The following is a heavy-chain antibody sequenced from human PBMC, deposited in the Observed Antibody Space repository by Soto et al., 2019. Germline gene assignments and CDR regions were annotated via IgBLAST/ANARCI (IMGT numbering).Heavy chain of an antibody. CDR2: IIPIFGTA. J-gene: IGHJ3*02. V-gene: IGHV1-69*01. CDR1: GGTFSSYA. D-gene: IGHD1-26*01. Sequence: QVQLVQSGAEVKKPGSSVKVSCKASGGTFSSYAINWVRQAPGQGLEWMGGIIPIFGTANYAQKFQGRVTITADESTSTAYMELSSLRSEDTAVYYCAREERDGGSYYFAFDIWGQGTMVTVSS. CDR3: AREERDGGSYYFAFDI.